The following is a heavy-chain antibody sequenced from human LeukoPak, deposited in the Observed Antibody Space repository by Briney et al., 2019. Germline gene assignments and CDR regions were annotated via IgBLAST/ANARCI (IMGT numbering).Heavy chain of an antibody. V-gene: IGHV4-34*01. CDR1: GGSFSGYY. J-gene: IGHJ4*02. CDR2: INHSGST. Sequence: SETLSLTCAVYGGSFSGYYWSWIRQPPGKGLEWIGEINHSGSTNYNPSLTSRVTISVDTSKNQFSLKLSSVTAADTAVYYCARGPVEAGTAFDYWGQGTLVTVSS. D-gene: IGHD6-13*01. CDR3: ARGPVEAGTAFDY.